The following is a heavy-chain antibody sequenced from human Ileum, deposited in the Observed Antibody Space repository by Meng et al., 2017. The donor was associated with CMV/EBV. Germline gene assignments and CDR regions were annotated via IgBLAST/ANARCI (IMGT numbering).Heavy chain of an antibody. J-gene: IGHJ4*02. D-gene: IGHD3-10*01. V-gene: IGHV4-61*01. Sequence: GSLRLSCTVSGDSVSGGNYYWSWIRQPPGKGLEWIGFIYYNGATNYNPSLMSRLTMSTDTSRNQFSLKSTSVTTADTAVYYCAASQHCDGSVDWGQGTLVTVSS. CDR1: GDSVSGGNYY. CDR2: IYYNGAT. CDR3: AASQHCDGSVD.